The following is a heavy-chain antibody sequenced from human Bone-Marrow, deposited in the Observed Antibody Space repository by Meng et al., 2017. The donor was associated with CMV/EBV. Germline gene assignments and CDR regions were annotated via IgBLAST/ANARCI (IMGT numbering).Heavy chain of an antibody. CDR2: ISSSGSTI. CDR3: AKGPIVVVTYFDY. V-gene: IGHV3-11*04. CDR1: GFTFSDYY. J-gene: IGHJ4*02. D-gene: IGHD2-2*01. Sequence: GESLKISCAASGFTFSDYYMSWIRQAPGKGLEWVSYISSSGSTIYYADSVRGRFTISRDNAKNSLYLQMNSLRAEDTAVYYCAKGPIVVVTYFDYWGQGKLVTVSS.